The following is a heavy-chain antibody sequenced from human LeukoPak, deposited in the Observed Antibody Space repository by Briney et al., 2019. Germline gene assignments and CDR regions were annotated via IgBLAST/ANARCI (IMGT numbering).Heavy chain of an antibody. CDR1: GGSISSYY. Sequence: SETLSLTCTVSGGSISSYYWSWIRQPAGKGLEWIGRIYTSGSTNYNPSLKSRVTMSVDTSKNQFSLKLSSVTAADTAVYYCARMSYYGSGSRGSWFDPWGQGTLVTVSS. CDR2: IYTSGST. V-gene: IGHV4-4*07. CDR3: ARMSYYGSGSRGSWFDP. D-gene: IGHD3-10*01. J-gene: IGHJ5*02.